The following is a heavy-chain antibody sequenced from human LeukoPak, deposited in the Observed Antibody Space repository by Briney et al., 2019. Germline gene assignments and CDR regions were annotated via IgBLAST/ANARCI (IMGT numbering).Heavy chain of an antibody. CDR1: GVTVSSDA. CDR3: ASPRFLEWLLRFDY. D-gene: IGHD3-3*01. Sequence: PGGSRRLSCAASGVTVSSDAMHWVRHAPDKGLEWVAGISYDGNNKYYKDSVKDRFTISRDNSKNTLYLQMNSLRAEDTAVYYCASPRFLEWLLRFDYWGQGTLVTVSS. CDR2: ISYDGNNK. J-gene: IGHJ4*02. V-gene: IGHV3-30*10.